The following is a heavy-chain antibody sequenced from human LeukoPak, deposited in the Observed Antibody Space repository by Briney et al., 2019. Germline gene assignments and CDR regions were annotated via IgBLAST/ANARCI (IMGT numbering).Heavy chain of an antibody. CDR3: ARALSGTYGLFQH. CDR2: IYYSGST. CDR1: GGSISNYY. Sequence: SETLSLTCTVSGGSISNYYWSWIRQPPGKGLEWIGYIYYSGSTYYNPSLRSRVTISVDTSKNPFSLNLNFVTAADTAVYYCARALSGTYGLFQHWGQGTLVTVSS. J-gene: IGHJ1*01. V-gene: IGHV4-59*01. D-gene: IGHD1-26*01.